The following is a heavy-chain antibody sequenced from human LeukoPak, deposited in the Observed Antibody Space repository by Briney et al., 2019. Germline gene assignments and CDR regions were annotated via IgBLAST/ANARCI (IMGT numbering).Heavy chain of an antibody. Sequence: GASVKVSCKASGGTFSSYDISWVRQAPGQGLEWMGGIMPMFGKTNYAQKFQGRVTTTADKATSTAYMGLSSLRSDDTAVYYCARSPHILTGENFDFWGQGTLLTVSS. CDR2: IMPMFGKT. CDR1: GGTFSSYD. V-gene: IGHV1-69*06. CDR3: ARSPHILTGENFDF. J-gene: IGHJ4*02. D-gene: IGHD3-9*01.